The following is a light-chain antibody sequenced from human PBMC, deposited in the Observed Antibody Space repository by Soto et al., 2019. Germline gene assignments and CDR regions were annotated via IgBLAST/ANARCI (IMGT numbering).Light chain of an antibody. Sequence: DIQMTQSPSTLSASVGDRVTITCRASQSIGGWLAWYQQKPGKAPRLLIYDASSLQRGVPSRFSGSGSGTEFTLTISSLQPDDFATYYCQQHNSFALPFGGGTKVEIK. CDR2: DAS. V-gene: IGKV1-5*01. CDR1: QSIGGW. CDR3: QQHNSFALP. J-gene: IGKJ4*01.